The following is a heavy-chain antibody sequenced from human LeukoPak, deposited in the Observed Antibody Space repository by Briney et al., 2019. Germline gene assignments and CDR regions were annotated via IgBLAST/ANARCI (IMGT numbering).Heavy chain of an antibody. D-gene: IGHD3-22*01. CDR3: ARGLGPMSPSLDY. CDR1: GESFSYNY. Sequence: SETLSLTCAVSGESFSYNYWTWVRQPPGKGLEWIGDINHSGRVNYRPSLKSRVTISADTSKSQFSLKLKAVTAADTAVYYCARGLGPMSPSLDYWGQGSLVTVSS. V-gene: IGHV4-34*01. CDR2: INHSGRV. J-gene: IGHJ4*02.